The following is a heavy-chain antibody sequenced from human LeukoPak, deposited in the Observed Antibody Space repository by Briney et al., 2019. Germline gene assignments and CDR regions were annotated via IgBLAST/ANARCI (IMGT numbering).Heavy chain of an antibody. CDR3: AKAVSCSSTSCYRSYGMDV. D-gene: IGHD2-2*02. J-gene: IGHJ6*02. CDR1: GFTFSSYG. CDR2: ISGSGGRT. Sequence: PGGSLRLSCAASGFTFSSYGMCWVRQAPGKGLERVSGISGSGGRTYYADSVKGRFTISRDNPKNTLYLQMNSLRAEDTAVYYCAKAVSCSSTSCYRSYGMDVWGQGTTVTVSS. V-gene: IGHV3-23*01.